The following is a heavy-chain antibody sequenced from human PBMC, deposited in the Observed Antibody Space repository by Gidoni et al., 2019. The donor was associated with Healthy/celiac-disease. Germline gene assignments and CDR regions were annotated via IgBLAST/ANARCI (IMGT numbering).Heavy chain of an antibody. V-gene: IGHV4-34*01. CDR1: GGSFSGYY. CDR2: INHSGST. J-gene: IGHJ3*02. D-gene: IGHD1-26*01. Sequence: QVQLQQWGAGLLKPSETLSLTCAVYGGSFSGYYWSWIRQPPGKGLEWIGEINHSGSTNYNPSLKSRVTISVDTSKNQFSLKLSSVTAADTAVYYCARGRGSYFGDAFDIWGQGTMVTVSS. CDR3: ARGRGSYFGDAFDI.